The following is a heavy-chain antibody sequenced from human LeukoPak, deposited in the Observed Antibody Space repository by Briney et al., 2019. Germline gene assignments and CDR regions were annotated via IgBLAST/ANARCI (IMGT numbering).Heavy chain of an antibody. J-gene: IGHJ4*02. CDR1: GFTFSDYY. D-gene: IGHD3-10*01. CDR3: ASGVASYYYGSGSYPADY. CDR2: ISSSGSTI. V-gene: IGHV3-11*04. Sequence: KTGGSLRLSCAASGFTFSDYYMSWIRQAPGKGLEWASYISSSGSTIYYADSVKGRFTISRDNAKNSLYLQMNSLRAEDTAVYYCASGVASYYYGSGSYPADYWGQGTLVTVSS.